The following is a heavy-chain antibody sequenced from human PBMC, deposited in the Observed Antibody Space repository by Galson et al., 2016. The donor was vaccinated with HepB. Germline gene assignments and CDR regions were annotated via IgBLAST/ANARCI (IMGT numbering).Heavy chain of an antibody. CDR2: IYYSGST. CDR1: GGSISSSGFY. V-gene: IGHV4-39*01. CDR3: ARRSITTMHV. D-gene: IGHD3-22*01. J-gene: IGHJ6*02. Sequence: LSLTCTVSGGSISSSGFYWGWIRQPPGKGLEWIGSIYYSGSTYYNPSLKSRVTISVDTSKNQFSLKLSSVTAADTAVYYCARRSITTMHVWGQGTTVTVSS.